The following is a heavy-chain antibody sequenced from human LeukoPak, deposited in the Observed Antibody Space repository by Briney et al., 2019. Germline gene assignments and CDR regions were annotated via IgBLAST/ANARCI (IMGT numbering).Heavy chain of an antibody. V-gene: IGHV1-46*01. J-gene: IGHJ4*02. D-gene: IGHD3-22*01. CDR1: GYTFTGYY. Sequence: GASVKVSCKASGYTFTGYYMHWVRQAPGQGLEWMGIINPSGGSTSYAQKFQGRVTMTRDMSTSTVYMELSSLRSEDTAVYYCARVDYYDSSGYSTFDYWGQGTLVTVSS. CDR3: ARVDYYDSSGYSTFDY. CDR2: INPSGGST.